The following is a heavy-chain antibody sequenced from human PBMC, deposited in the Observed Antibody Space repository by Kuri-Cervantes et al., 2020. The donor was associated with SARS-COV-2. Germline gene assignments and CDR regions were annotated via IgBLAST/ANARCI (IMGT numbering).Heavy chain of an antibody. D-gene: IGHD3-3*01. CDR2: ISSSSSTI. CDR1: GFAFSSYS. CDR3: ARSSPRSITIFGVVTPYYGMDV. J-gene: IGHJ6*02. V-gene: IGHV3-48*02. Sequence: LSLTCAASGFAFSSYSMNWVRQAPGKGLEWVSYISSSSSTIYYADSVKGRFTISRDNAKNSLYLQMNSLRDEDTAVYYCARSSPRSITIFGVVTPYYGMDVWGQGTTVTVSS.